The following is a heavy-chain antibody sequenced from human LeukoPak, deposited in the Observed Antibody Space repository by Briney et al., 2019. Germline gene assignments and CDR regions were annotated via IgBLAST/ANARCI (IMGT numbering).Heavy chain of an antibody. CDR2: IRYDGSNK. CDR3: AKGSVEGVAAAGTGDY. V-gene: IGHV3-30*02. D-gene: IGHD6-13*01. CDR1: GFTFSSYG. Sequence: PGGSLRLSCAASGFTFSSYGMHWVRQAPGKGLEWVAFIRYDGSNKYYADSVKGRFTISRDNSKNTLYLQMNSLRAEDTAVYYCAKGSVEGVAAAGTGDYWGQGTLVTVSS. J-gene: IGHJ4*02.